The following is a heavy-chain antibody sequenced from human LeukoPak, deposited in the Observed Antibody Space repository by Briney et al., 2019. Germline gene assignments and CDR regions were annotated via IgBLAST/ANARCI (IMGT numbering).Heavy chain of an antibody. V-gene: IGHV4-61*01. Sequence: SETLSLTCTVSGGSISSGSYYWSWIRQPPGKGLEWIGYIYYSGSTNYNPSLKSRVTISVDTSKNQFSLKLSSVTAADTAVYYCACLSSSWYNAANYYYYYMDVWGKGTTVTVSS. CDR3: ACLSSSWYNAANYYYYYMDV. J-gene: IGHJ6*03. D-gene: IGHD6-13*01. CDR2: IYYSGST. CDR1: GGSISSGSYY.